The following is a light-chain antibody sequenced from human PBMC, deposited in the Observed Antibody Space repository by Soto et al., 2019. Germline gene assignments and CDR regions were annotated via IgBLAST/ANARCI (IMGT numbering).Light chain of an antibody. Sequence: EIVMTQSPATLSVSLGGRATLSCRASQSVGSNLAWYQQKPGQAPRLLIYGASSRATGIPARFGGSGSGTEFTLTISSLQSEDFAVYYCQQYNNWPRTFGQGTKLEIK. CDR2: GAS. CDR1: QSVGSN. J-gene: IGKJ2*01. CDR3: QQYNNWPRT. V-gene: IGKV3-15*01.